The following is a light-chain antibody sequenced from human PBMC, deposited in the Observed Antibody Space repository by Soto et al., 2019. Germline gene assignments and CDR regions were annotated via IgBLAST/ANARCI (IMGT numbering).Light chain of an antibody. CDR3: SSYTSRNTLV. J-gene: IGLJ2*01. V-gene: IGLV2-14*01. CDR2: AVS. CDR1: SSDVGGYNY. Sequence: QSALTQPASVSGSPGQSITISCTGTSSDVGGYNYVSWYQQHPGKAPRLMIYAVSNRPSGVSNRFSGSKSGNTASLTISGLQAEDEADYYCSSYTSRNTLVFGGGTKLTVL.